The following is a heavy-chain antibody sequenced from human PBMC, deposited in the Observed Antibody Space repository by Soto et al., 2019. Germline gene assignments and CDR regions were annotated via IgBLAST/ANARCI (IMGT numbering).Heavy chain of an antibody. CDR3: GRGTFYDFWRGYYRAGYYYGMAV. CDR2: INHSGST. Sequence: SETLSLTCAVYGGSFSGYYWSWIRQPPGKGLEWIGEINHSGSTNYNPSLKSRVTISVDTSKNQFSLKLSSVTAADTAVYYCGRGTFYDFWRGYYRAGYYYGMAVWGQGTTVTVSS. D-gene: IGHD3-3*01. CDR1: GGSFSGYY. V-gene: IGHV4-34*01. J-gene: IGHJ6*02.